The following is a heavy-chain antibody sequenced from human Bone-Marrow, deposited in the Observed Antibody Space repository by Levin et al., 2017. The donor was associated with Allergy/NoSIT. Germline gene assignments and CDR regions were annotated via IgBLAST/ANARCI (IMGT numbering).Heavy chain of an antibody. Sequence: SETLSLTCTVSGGSISSSTYYWGWIRQPPGTGLEWIGSIYYLGNTFYNPSLQSRVTISVDSSNNQFSLKLRSVTAADTAVYYCARPLYSSTFDPGGLGTLVTVSS. V-gene: IGHV4-39*01. J-gene: IGHJ5*02. CDR1: GGSISSSTYY. CDR2: IYYLGNT. CDR3: ARPLYSSTFDP. D-gene: IGHD6-13*01.